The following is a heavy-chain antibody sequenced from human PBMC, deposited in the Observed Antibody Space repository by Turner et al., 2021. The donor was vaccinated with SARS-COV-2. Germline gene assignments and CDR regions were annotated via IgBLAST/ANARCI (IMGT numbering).Heavy chain of an antibody. CDR2: IYSGGST. Sequence: EVQLGETGGGLIQPGGSLRHSCAASGFTVSSNYMRWVRQARGEGLEWVSVIYSGGSTYYADTVKGRFTISRDNSKNTLYHQMNSLRAEDTAVYYCARGPHPRGFDYWGQGTLVTVSS. V-gene: IGHV3-53*02. D-gene: IGHD3-10*01. J-gene: IGHJ4*02. CDR3: ARGPHPRGFDY. CDR1: GFTVSSNY.